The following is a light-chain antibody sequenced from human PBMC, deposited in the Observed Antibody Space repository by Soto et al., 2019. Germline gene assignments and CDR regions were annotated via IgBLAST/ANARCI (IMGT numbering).Light chain of an antibody. V-gene: IGKV3-11*01. J-gene: IGKJ1*01. CDR2: DVS. Sequence: IVWTQSPATLSVSPGERATLSCRASQNISNYLIWYPKKPGQAPRLLIYDVSNRATDIPARFSGSGSGTDFNLTISRLETEDLAVYLCQQRSNWTRTFGQGTKVDIK. CDR3: QQRSNWTRT. CDR1: QNISNY.